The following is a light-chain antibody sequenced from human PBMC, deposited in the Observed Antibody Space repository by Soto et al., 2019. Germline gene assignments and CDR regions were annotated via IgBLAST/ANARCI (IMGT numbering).Light chain of an antibody. CDR3: CSYAGTFYV. J-gene: IGLJ1*01. Sequence: QSALTQPPSVSGSPGQSVTISCTGTSTDFVSYNRVSWYQQPPGTAPKLIIYEASNRPSGVPDRFSGSKSGNTASLTISGLQAEDEADYYCCSYAGTFYVFGTGTKLTVL. V-gene: IGLV2-18*02. CDR1: STDFVSYNR. CDR2: EAS.